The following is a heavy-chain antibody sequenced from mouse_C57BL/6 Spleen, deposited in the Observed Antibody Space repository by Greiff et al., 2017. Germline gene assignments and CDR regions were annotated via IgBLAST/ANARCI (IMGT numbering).Heavy chain of an antibody. J-gene: IGHJ2*01. CDR3: ARGYDYDSLLDY. D-gene: IGHD2-4*01. CDR1: GYSFTSYY. Sequence: QMQLKPSGPELVKPGASVKISCKASGYSFTSYYIHWVKQRPGQGPEWIGWIYPGSGNTKYNEKFKGKATLTADTSSSTAYMQLSSLTSEDSAVYYCARGYDYDSLLDYWGQGTTLTVSS. CDR2: IYPGSGNT. V-gene: IGHV1-66*01.